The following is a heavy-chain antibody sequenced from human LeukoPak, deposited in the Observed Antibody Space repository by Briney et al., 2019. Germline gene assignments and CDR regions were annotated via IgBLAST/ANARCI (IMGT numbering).Heavy chain of an antibody. D-gene: IGHD3-3*01. CDR2: ISYDGSDE. Sequence: GGSVILSCVASGLTFISYSIDWVRQAPCKGLEWVGAISYDGSDEYYSDSVKGRFTISRDNSKNTVYLQMNSLRADDTAVYYCARDFSPEWFDIHWGQGTLVTVS. CDR1: GLTFISYS. CDR3: ARDFSPEWFDIH. V-gene: IGHV3-30*04. J-gene: IGHJ4*02.